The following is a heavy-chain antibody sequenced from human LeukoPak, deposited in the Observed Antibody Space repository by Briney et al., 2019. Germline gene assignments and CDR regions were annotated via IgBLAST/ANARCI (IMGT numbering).Heavy chain of an antibody. V-gene: IGHV3-7*01. CDR1: GFTFCSYG. D-gene: IGHD3-10*01. CDR2: IKQGGSEK. J-gene: IGHJ6*02. CDR3: ARDKLYYYGSGSSRYTGA. Sequence: GGSLRHSCAVCGFTFCSYGMSGVRQAPGKGVEWVVDIKQGGSEKYYVDYVKGRFSISRDKAKRLLYVQLNRLSAEGTALYSCARDKLYYYGSGSSRYTGARGPGTTAT.